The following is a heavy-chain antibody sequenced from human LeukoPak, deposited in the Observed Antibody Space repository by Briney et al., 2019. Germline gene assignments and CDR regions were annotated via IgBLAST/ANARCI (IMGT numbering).Heavy chain of an antibody. J-gene: IGHJ4*02. CDR1: GFTFSSYA. D-gene: IGHD3-22*01. CDR2: ISGSGGST. Sequence: HSGGSLRLSCAASGFTFSSYAMSWVHQAPGKGLEWVSAISGSGGSTYYADSVKGRFTISRDNSKNTLYLQMNSLRAEDTAVYYCAKADYYDSSGYFDYWGQGTLVTVSS. V-gene: IGHV3-23*01. CDR3: AKADYYDSSGYFDY.